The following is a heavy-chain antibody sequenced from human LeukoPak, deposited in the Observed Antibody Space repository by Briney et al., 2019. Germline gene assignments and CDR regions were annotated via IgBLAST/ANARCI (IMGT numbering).Heavy chain of an antibody. CDR2: IYYSGST. CDR1: GGSISSSSYY. D-gene: IGHD1-20*01. J-gene: IGHJ4*02. V-gene: IGHV4-39*01. CDR3: ARRGANWNDVIPSIYYFDY. Sequence: ASETLSLTCTVSGGSISSSSYYWGWIRQPPGKGLEWIGSIYYSGSTYYNPSLKSRVTISVDTSKNQFSLKLSSVTAADTAVYYCARRGANWNDVIPSIYYFDYWGQGTLVTVSS.